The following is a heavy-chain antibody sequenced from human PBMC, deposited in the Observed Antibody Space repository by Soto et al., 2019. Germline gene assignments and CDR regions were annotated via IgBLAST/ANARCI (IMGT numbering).Heavy chain of an antibody. Sequence: GPTLVNPTETLTLTCTVSGFSLSSARMGVSWIRQPPGKALEWLAHIFSNDEKSYSTSLKSRLTISKDTSKSQVVLTMTNMDPVDTATYYCARILTTLGPWWFDPWGQGTLVTVSS. V-gene: IGHV2-26*01. CDR1: GFSLSSARMG. CDR2: IFSNDEK. D-gene: IGHD2-15*01. CDR3: ARILTTLGPWWFDP. J-gene: IGHJ5*02.